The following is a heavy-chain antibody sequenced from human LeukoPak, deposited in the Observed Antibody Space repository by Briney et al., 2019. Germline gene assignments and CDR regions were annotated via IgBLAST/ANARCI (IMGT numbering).Heavy chain of an antibody. CDR2: ISGSGGST. CDR1: GFTFSSYA. Sequence: PGGSLRLSCAASGFTFSSYAMSWVRQAPGKGLEWVSAISGSGGSTYYADSVKGRFTISRDNSKNTLYLQMNSRRAEDTAVYYCAKVSIVVVGAATFDYWGQGTLVTVSS. J-gene: IGHJ4*02. D-gene: IGHD2-15*01. CDR3: AKVSIVVVGAATFDY. V-gene: IGHV3-23*01.